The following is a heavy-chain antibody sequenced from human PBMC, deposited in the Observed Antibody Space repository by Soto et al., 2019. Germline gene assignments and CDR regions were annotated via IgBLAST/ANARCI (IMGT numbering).Heavy chain of an antibody. CDR3: ARDQPAAPTLDYYFGMNV. J-gene: IGHJ6*02. Sequence: QVQLVESGGGVVQPGRSLRLSCAASGFTFSNYGMHWVSQAPGKGLEWVAVLWFAGTNKYYADSVKGRFTISRDNSKNTLYLQMNSLRAEDTTVYYFARDQPAAPTLDYYFGMNVWGQGTTVTVSS. D-gene: IGHD6-13*01. CDR1: GFTFSNYG. V-gene: IGHV3-33*01. CDR2: LWFAGTNK.